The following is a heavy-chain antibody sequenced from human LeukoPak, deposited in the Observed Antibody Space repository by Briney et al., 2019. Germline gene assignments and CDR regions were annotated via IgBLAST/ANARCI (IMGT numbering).Heavy chain of an antibody. Sequence: GGSLRLSCAASGFTFSSYAMSWVRQAPGKGLEWVSGISGSGGNTYYADSVKGRFTISRDNSKNTLYLQMNSLRAEDTAVYYCARGGYCSGGSCYFHSSWVWGQGTLVTVSS. CDR1: GFTFSSYA. CDR2: ISGSGGNT. D-gene: IGHD2-15*01. CDR3: ARGGYCSGGSCYFHSSWV. J-gene: IGHJ4*02. V-gene: IGHV3-23*01.